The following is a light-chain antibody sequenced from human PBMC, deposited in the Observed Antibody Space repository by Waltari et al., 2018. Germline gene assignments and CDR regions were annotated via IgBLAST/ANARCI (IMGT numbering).Light chain of an antibody. Sequence: QLVLTQSSSASASLGASVKLTCTLNSGHRTYAIAWHQQRPGQSPRYLMKVNSDGSYNKGDGLPDRFSGSSSGSERYLPISSLQSDDEADYHCQTWGTDMRVFGGGTKVTVL. CDR3: QTWGTDMRV. V-gene: IGLV4-69*01. J-gene: IGLJ3*02. CDR2: VNSDGSY. CDR1: SGHRTYA.